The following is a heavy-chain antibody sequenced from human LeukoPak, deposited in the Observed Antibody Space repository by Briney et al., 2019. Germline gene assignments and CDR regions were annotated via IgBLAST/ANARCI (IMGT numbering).Heavy chain of an antibody. J-gene: IGHJ4*02. Sequence: AGSLRLSCTTSGFTFRNYGTHWVRQAPGKGLEGVAVIWYDGSKKYYADSVKGRFTISRDDSKNTLYLQMNSLRAEDTAVYYCATSHPGSLVDYWGQGTLVTVSS. CDR2: IWYDGSKK. CDR1: GFTFRNYG. CDR3: ATSHPGSLVDY. V-gene: IGHV3-33*01.